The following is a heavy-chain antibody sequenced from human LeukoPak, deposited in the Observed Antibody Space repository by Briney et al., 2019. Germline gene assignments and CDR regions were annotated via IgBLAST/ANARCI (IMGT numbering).Heavy chain of an antibody. D-gene: IGHD3-3*01. J-gene: IGHJ5*02. CDR3: ARGPLGYDFWSGSDLLWFDP. CDR1: GGTFSSYA. CDR2: IIPIFGTA. Sequence: AASVKVSCKASGGTFSSYAISWVRQAPGQGLEWMGGIIPIFGTANYAQKFQGRVTITTDESTSTAYMELSGLRSEDTAVYYCARGPLGYDFWSGSDLLWFDPWGQGTLVTVSS. V-gene: IGHV1-69*05.